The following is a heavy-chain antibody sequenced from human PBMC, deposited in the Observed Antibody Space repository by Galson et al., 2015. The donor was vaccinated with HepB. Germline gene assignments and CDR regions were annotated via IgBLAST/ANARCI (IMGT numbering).Heavy chain of an antibody. V-gene: IGHV3-66*01. D-gene: IGHD4-23*01. J-gene: IGHJ2*01. CDR2: IYSGGST. Sequence: SLRLSCAASGFTVSSNYMSWVRQAPGKGLEWVSVIYSGGSTYYADSVKGRFTISRDNSKNTLYLQMNSLRAEDTAVYYCARDFRQNLGGNTPVSRRGGYFDLWGRGTLVTVSS. CDR1: GFTVSSNY. CDR3: ARDFRQNLGGNTPVSRRGGYFDL.